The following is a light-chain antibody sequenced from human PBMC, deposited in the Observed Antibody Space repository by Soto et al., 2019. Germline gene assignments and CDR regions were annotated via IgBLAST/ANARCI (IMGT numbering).Light chain of an antibody. CDR2: GAS. Sequence: EIVLTQSPGTLSLSPGERATLSCRASQSVSSSYLAWYQQKPGQAPRLLIYGASSRATGIPDRFSGSGSGTDVPLTISRLEPEDFAVYYCQQYGSSPLTFGGGTKVELK. CDR1: QSVSSSY. J-gene: IGKJ4*01. V-gene: IGKV3-20*01. CDR3: QQYGSSPLT.